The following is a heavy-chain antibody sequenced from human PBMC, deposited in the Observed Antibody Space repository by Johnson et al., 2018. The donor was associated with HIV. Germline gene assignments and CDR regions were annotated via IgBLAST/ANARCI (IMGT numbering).Heavy chain of an antibody. CDR1: GFTFSSYA. V-gene: IGHV3-23*04. CDR3: ARGRGGDPIAFDI. Sequence: EVQLVESGGDLVQPGGSLRLSCAASGFTFSSYAMSWVRQAPGKGLEWVSAIGASGGRTFYADSVQGRFTLSRDNSKNTLYLQMTSLRAEDTALYYCARGRGGDPIAFDIWGQGTMVTVSS. CDR2: IGASGGRT. J-gene: IGHJ3*02. D-gene: IGHD3-16*01.